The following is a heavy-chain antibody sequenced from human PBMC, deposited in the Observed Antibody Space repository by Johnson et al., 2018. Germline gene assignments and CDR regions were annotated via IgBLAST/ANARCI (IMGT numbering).Heavy chain of an antibody. Sequence: VQLQESGGGLVQPGGSLRLSCAASGFTFSSYWMQWVRQAPGKGLVWVSRINNDGSETDYADSVKGRFTISRDNAKTTLYLQLNRLRAEDTAGYYGARFGEGDTVRGVIMTSYYYYYMDVWGKGTTVTVSS. V-gene: IGHV3-74*01. CDR3: ARFGEGDTVRGVIMTSYYYYYMDV. CDR1: GFTFSSYW. D-gene: IGHD3-10*02. CDR2: INNDGSET. J-gene: IGHJ6*03.